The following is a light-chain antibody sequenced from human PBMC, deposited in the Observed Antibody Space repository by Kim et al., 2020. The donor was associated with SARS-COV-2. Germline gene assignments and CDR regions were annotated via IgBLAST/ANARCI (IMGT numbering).Light chain of an antibody. CDR2: KSD. Sequence: GQRVPLSGSGSTSNIGINTENWYQQVPGTAPKLLFYKSDLRPAGVPDRFSGSKSGTSATLAISGLQSEDEADFYCGTWDDSLMGPVFGGGTQLTVL. V-gene: IGLV1-44*01. CDR1: TSNIGINT. J-gene: IGLJ7*01. CDR3: GTWDDSLMGPV.